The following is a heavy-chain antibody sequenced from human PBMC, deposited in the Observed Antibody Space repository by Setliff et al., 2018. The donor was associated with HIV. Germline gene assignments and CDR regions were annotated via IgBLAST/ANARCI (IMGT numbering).Heavy chain of an antibody. J-gene: IGHJ6*03. Sequence: ETLRLSCAASGFIFSKYSLSWVRQTPGKGLEWVSSLSGSSSYWKYADSVKGRFTISRDNAKDSLYLQMSSLRAEDTAVYYCAREIRAGNYPPYNYYFYMDVWGKGTTVTVSS. D-gene: IGHD4-4*01. V-gene: IGHV3-21*01. CDR2: LSGSSSYW. CDR3: AREIRAGNYPPYNYYFYMDV. CDR1: GFIFSKYS.